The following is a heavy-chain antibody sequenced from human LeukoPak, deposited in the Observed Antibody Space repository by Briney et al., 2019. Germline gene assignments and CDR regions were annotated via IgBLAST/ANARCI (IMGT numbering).Heavy chain of an antibody. CDR3: AGDELALNALDI. CDR2: IYYSGST. D-gene: IGHD1-7*01. V-gene: IGHV4-59*11. J-gene: IGHJ3*02. Sequence: PSETLSLTCTVSGGSISSHYWSWIRQPPGKGLEWIGYIYYSGSTNYSPSLKSRVIISVDTSKNQFSLRLSSVTAADTAVYYCAGDELALNALDIWGQGTMVTVSP. CDR1: GGSISSHY.